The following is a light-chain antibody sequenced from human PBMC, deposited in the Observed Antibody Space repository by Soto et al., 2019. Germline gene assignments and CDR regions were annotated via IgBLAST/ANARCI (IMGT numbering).Light chain of an antibody. V-gene: IGKV1-5*03. Sequence: DIQMTQSPSTLSASVGDRVTITCRASQSISTWLAWYQQKPGKAPKILIYKASSLESGVPSRFSGSGSGTEFTLTISSLQHDDFATYYCQQYNTYSRTFGQGTKLEIK. CDR3: QQYNTYSRT. J-gene: IGKJ2*01. CDR1: QSISTW. CDR2: KAS.